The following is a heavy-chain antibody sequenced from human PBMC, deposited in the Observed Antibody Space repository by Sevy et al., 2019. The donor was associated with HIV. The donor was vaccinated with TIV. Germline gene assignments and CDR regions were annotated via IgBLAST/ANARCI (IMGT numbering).Heavy chain of an antibody. CDR2: ISYDGSEK. CDR1: GFTFNSYG. CDR3: ARMFRSYGMDV. Sequence: GGSLRLSCEASGFTFNSYGMHWVRQAPGKGLEWVAVISYDGSEKYYADSVKGRFTISREKSKNMVYVQMNSLRAEDTAVYYWARMFRSYGMDVWGQGTTVTVSS. J-gene: IGHJ6*02. V-gene: IGHV3-30*03. D-gene: IGHD3-10*01.